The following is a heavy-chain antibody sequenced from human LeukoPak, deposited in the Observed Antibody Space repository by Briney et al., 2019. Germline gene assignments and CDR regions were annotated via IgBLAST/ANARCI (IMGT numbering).Heavy chain of an antibody. CDR1: GGTFSSYA. V-gene: IGHV1-69*04. Sequence: RASVKVSCKASGGTFSSYAISWVRQAPGEGLEWMGRIIPIFRIANYAQKFQGRVTITADKSTSTAYMELSSLRSEDTAVYYCARDLTRDGYNHDIRYGMDVWGQGTTVTVSS. CDR2: IIPIFRIA. CDR3: ARDLTRDGYNHDIRYGMDV. J-gene: IGHJ6*02. D-gene: IGHD5-24*01.